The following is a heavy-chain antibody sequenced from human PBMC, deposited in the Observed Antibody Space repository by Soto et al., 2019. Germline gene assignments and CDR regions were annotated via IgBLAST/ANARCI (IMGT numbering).Heavy chain of an antibody. J-gene: IGHJ4*02. CDR1: GIPFSTTY. CDR3: TTDNCRSSTCYLHY. Sequence: EVQLVESGGGLVEPGGSLRLSCAASGIPFSTTYMNWVRQAPGKGLEWVGRIKSKIVGETTDFSAPVKGRFALSRDDSKNTVSLQMNSLKTEDTAIYYCTTDNCRSSTCYLHYWGQGALVTVSS. D-gene: IGHD2-2*01. CDR2: IKSKIVGETT. V-gene: IGHV3-15*07.